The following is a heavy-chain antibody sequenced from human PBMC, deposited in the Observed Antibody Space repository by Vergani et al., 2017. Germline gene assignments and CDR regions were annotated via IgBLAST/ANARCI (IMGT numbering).Heavy chain of an antibody. J-gene: IGHJ4*02. V-gene: IGHV3-21*01. D-gene: IGHD3-10*01. Sequence: EVQLVESGGGLVKPGGSLRLSCAASGFTFSSYSMNWVRQAPGKGLEWVSSISSSSSYIYYADSLKGRFTISRDNAKNSLYLQMISRRAEDTAVYYCARAVSRGGGRWGQGTLVTVSS. CDR1: GFTFSSYS. CDR2: ISSSSSYI. CDR3: ARAVSRGGGR.